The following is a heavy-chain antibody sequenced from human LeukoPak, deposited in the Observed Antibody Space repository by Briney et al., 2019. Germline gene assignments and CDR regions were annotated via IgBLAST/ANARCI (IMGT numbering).Heavy chain of an antibody. CDR2: ISAYNGNT. Sequence: GASVKVSCKASGGTFSSYAISWVRQAPGQGLEWMGWISAYNGNTNYAQKLQGRVTMTTDTSTSTAYMELRSLRSDDTAVYYCARTHGSGLIGNGMDVWGQGTTVTVSS. V-gene: IGHV1-18*01. CDR1: GGTFSSYA. D-gene: IGHD3-10*01. J-gene: IGHJ6*02. CDR3: ARTHGSGLIGNGMDV.